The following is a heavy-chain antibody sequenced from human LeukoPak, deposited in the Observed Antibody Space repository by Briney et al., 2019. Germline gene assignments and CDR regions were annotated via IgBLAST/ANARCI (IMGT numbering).Heavy chain of an antibody. CDR2: IYYSGST. D-gene: IGHD2-21*02. Sequence: SETLSLTCTVSGGSISSSSYYWGWIRQPPGKGLEWIGSIYYSGSTYYNPSLKSRVTISVDTSKNQFSLKLSSVTAADTAVYYCARVRAATAEGYFDYWGQGTLVTVSS. CDR1: GGSISSSSYY. J-gene: IGHJ4*02. CDR3: ARVRAATAEGYFDY. V-gene: IGHV4-39*07.